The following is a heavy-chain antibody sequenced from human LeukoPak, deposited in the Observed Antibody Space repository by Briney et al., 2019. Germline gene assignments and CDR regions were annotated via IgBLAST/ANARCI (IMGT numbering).Heavy chain of an antibody. CDR1: GFTFSSYS. V-gene: IGHV3-48*01. D-gene: IGHD5-24*01. J-gene: IGHJ4*02. CDR3: VKDRREGYNGPDH. Sequence: GGSLRLSCAASGFTFSSYSMNWVRQAPGKGLEWVSYINSRSSTIYYADSVKGRFTISRDNSKNTLYLDMNSLRGEDTAVYFCVKDRREGYNGPDHWGQGTLVTVSS. CDR2: INSRSSTI.